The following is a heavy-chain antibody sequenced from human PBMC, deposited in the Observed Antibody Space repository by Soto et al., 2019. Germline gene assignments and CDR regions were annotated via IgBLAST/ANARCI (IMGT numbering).Heavy chain of an antibody. CDR1: GFTFSSYS. D-gene: IGHD2-15*01. Sequence: GGSLRLSCAASGFTFSSYSMNWVRQAQGKGLEWVSAISSISSYIYYADPVKSRLTISRDNAKNSLYLHMHTPIAEDTAVDYFARDRLVVVSATDDVVYSGMDVWGQGTMVTVSS. V-gene: IGHV3-21*01. J-gene: IGHJ6*02. CDR2: ISSISSYI. CDR3: ARDRLVVVSATDDVVYSGMDV.